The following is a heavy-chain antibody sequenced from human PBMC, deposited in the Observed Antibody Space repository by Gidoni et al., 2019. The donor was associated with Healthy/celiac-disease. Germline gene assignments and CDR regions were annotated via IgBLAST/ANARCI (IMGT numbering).Heavy chain of an antibody. V-gene: IGHV4-30-2*01. D-gene: IGHD3-3*01. CDR2: IYHSGST. Sequence: QLQLQESGSGLVKPSQTLSLTRAFSGASISSGGYSWSWIRQPPGKGLEWIGYIYHSGSTYYNPSLKSRVTISGDRSKNQFSLKLSSVTAADTAVYYCARVKDDFWSGYYFDPWGQGTLVTVSS. CDR1: GASISSGGYS. CDR3: ARVKDDFWSGYYFDP. J-gene: IGHJ5*02.